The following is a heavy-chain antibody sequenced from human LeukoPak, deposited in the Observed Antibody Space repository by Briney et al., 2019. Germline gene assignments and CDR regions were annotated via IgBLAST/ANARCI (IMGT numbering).Heavy chain of an antibody. J-gene: IGHJ5*02. CDR2: IYYSGST. D-gene: IGHD3-10*01. CDR1: GGSISSSSYY. Sequence: SETLSLTCTVTGGSISSSSYYWGWIRQPPGKGLEWIGSIYYSGSTYYNPSLKSRVTISVDTSKNQFSLKLSSVTAADTAVYYCARHYGSGSYYSNWFDPWGQGTLVTVSS. V-gene: IGHV4-39*01. CDR3: ARHYGSGSYYSNWFDP.